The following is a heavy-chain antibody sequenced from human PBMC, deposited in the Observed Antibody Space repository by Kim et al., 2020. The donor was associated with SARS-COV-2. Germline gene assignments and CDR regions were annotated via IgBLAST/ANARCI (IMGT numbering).Heavy chain of an antibody. Sequence: ASVKVSCKPSGSTFNSFYIHWVRKAPGQGLEWMGIIDLSVGRPTYAQKFQGRITLTRDTSTSTVNMELSSLRSEDTALYYCARGMESRRPDYAFDIWGQGTMVTVSS. CDR3: ARGMESRRPDYAFDI. V-gene: IGHV1-46*02. D-gene: IGHD6-6*01. CDR1: GSTFNSFY. CDR2: IDLSVGRP. J-gene: IGHJ3*02.